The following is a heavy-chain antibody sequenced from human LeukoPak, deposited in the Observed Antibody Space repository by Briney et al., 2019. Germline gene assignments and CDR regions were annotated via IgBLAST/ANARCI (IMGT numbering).Heavy chain of an antibody. V-gene: IGHV1-2*02. J-gene: IGHJ4*02. D-gene: IGHD5-12*01. Sequence: ASVKVSCKASGYTFTGYAIHWVRQAPGQGLEWMGWINPEKRDTGYAHKFQGRVTMTSDTSISTAYMELSSLRSDDTAVYYCAKKVRGPSHPLDFWGQGTLVTVSS. CDR2: INPEKRDT. CDR3: AKKVRGPSHPLDF. CDR1: GYTFTGYA.